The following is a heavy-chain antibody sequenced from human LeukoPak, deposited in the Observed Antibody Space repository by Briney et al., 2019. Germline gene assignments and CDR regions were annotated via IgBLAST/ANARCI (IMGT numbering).Heavy chain of an antibody. D-gene: IGHD6-19*01. CDR1: GGTFSSYA. Sequence: SVKVSCKASGGTFSSYAISWVRQAPGQGLEWMGRIIPILGIANYAQKFQGRVTITADKSTSTAYMELSSLRSEDTAVYYCARGPVAPRILGFDYWAREPWSPSPQ. J-gene: IGHJ4*02. CDR3: ARGPVAPRILGFDY. V-gene: IGHV1-69*04. CDR2: IIPILGIA.